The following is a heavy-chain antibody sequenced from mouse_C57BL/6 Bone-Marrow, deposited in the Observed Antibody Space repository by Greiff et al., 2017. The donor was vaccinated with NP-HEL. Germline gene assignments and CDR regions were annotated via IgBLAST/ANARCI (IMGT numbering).Heavy chain of an antibody. J-gene: IGHJ1*03. Sequence: VQLKESGPELVKPGASVKISCKASGYSFTGYYMNWVKQSPEKSLEWIGEINPSTGGTTYNQKFKAKATLTVDKSSSTAYMQLKSLTSEDSAVYYCARQIDGYYVLYWYFDVWGTGTTVTVSS. CDR2: INPSTGGT. D-gene: IGHD2-3*01. CDR3: ARQIDGYYVLYWYFDV. V-gene: IGHV1-42*01. CDR1: GYSFTGYY.